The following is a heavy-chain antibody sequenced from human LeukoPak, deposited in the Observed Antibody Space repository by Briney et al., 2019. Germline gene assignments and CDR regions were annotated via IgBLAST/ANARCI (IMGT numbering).Heavy chain of an antibody. J-gene: IGHJ4*02. CDR1: GGTFSSYA. CDR2: IIPIFGTA. Sequence: GASVKVSCKASGGTFSSYAISWVRQAPGQGLEWMGGIIPIFGTANYAQKFQGSVTITADKSTSAAYMELSSLRSEDTAVYYCASGVDIVAPYDYWGQGTLVTVSS. D-gene: IGHD5-12*01. CDR3: ASGVDIVAPYDY. V-gene: IGHV1-69*06.